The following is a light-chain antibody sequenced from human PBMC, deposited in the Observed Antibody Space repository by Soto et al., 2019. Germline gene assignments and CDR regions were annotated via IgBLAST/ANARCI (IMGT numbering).Light chain of an antibody. Sequence: EIVLTQSPATLSLSPGERATLSCRASQSVSSYLAWYQQKPGQAPRLLIYDASNRATGIPARFSGSGSGTDFTLTISSIEPEDFAVYYCHQRSNWPRYTFGQGTKLEIK. CDR1: QSVSSY. J-gene: IGKJ2*01. CDR2: DAS. CDR3: HQRSNWPRYT. V-gene: IGKV3-11*01.